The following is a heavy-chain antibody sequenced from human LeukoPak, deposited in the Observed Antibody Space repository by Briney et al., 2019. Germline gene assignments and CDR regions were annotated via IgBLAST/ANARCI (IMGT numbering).Heavy chain of an antibody. D-gene: IGHD3-9*01. V-gene: IGHV3-7*01. CDR2: IKQDGSEK. J-gene: IGHJ4*02. CDR1: GFTFSSYW. Sequence: GGSLRLSCAASGFTFSSYWMSWVRQAPGRGLEWVANIKQDGSEKYYVDSVKGRFTISRDNPKNSLYLQMNSLRAEDTAVYYCARGLVIVDFDYWGQGTLVTVSS. CDR3: ARGLVIVDFDY.